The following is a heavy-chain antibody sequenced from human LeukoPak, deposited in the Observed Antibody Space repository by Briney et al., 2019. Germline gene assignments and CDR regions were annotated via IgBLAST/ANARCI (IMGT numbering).Heavy chain of an antibody. Sequence: SETLSLTCTVSGGSFSSSSYYWGWIRQPPGKGLEWIGSIYYSVSTYYNPSLKSRVTISVDTSKNQFSLKLSSVTAADTAVYYCAREDRPTYCYDSSGYYHFDYWGQGTLVTVSS. CDR1: GGSFSSSSYY. J-gene: IGHJ4*02. CDR3: AREDRPTYCYDSSGYYHFDY. V-gene: IGHV4-39*02. CDR2: IYYSVST. D-gene: IGHD3-22*01.